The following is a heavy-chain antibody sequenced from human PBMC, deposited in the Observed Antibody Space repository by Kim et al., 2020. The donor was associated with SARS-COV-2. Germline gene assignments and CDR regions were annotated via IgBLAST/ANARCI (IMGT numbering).Heavy chain of an antibody. D-gene: IGHD3-10*01. CDR1: GFTFDDYA. Sequence: GGSLRLSCAASGFTFDDYAMHWVRQAPGKGLEWVSLISGDGGSTYYADSVKGRFTISRDNSKNSLYLQMNSLRTEDTALYYCAKDKNFGEYHKLYGMDVWGQGTTVTVSS. CDR3: AKDKNFGEYHKLYGMDV. V-gene: IGHV3-43*02. CDR2: ISGDGGST. J-gene: IGHJ6*02.